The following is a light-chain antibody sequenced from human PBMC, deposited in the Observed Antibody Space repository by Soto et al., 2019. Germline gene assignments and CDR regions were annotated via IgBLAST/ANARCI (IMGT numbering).Light chain of an antibody. CDR2: EVS. Sequence: QSVLPQPASVSRSPGQSITISNTGTSSDVGSYNLVSWYQQHPGKAPKLMIYEVSKRPPGVSNRFSGSKSGNTASLTISGLQAEDEADYYCCSYAGSSTWVFGGGTKLTVL. CDR3: CSYAGSSTWV. CDR1: SSDVGSYNL. J-gene: IGLJ3*02. V-gene: IGLV2-23*02.